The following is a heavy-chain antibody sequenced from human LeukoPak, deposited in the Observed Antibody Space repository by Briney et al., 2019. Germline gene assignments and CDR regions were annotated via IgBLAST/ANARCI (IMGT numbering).Heavy chain of an antibody. CDR1: VYTFTSYG. Sequence: ASVNVSFMASVYTFTSYGISWVRQAPGQGLEWMGWISAYNGNTNYAQTLQGRVTMTTDTSTSTAYMELRSLRSDDTAVYYCAKERDCNDYWGQGTLVTVSS. CDR2: ISAYNGNT. V-gene: IGHV1-18*01. CDR3: AKERDCNDY. J-gene: IGHJ4*02. D-gene: IGHD2-21*02.